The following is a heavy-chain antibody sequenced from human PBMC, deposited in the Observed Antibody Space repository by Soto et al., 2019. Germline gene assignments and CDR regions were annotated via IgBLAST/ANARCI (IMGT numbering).Heavy chain of an antibody. Sequence: GGSLRLSCAASGFTFSSYWMHWVRQAPGKGLVCVSRINSDGSSTSYADSVKGRFTISRDNAKNTLYLQMNSLRAEDTAVYYCAGMLAGVVRIWGYYNGVGVWGRQSTGSACS. CDR2: INSDGSST. D-gene: IGHD2-8*01. CDR3: AGMLAGVVRIWGYYNGVGV. V-gene: IGHV3-74*01. J-gene: IGHJ6*01. CDR1: GFTFSSYW.